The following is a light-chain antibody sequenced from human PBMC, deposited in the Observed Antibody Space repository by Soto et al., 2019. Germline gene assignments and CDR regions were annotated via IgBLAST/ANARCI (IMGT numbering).Light chain of an antibody. CDR2: DAS. Sequence: EIVLTQSPATLSFSPGERATLSCRASQSVSSYLAWYQQKPGQAPRLLIYDASNRTTGITARFSGSGSGTDFTLTISSLEPEDFAVYYCQQRSNWPPYTFGQGTKLEIK. CDR3: QQRSNWPPYT. CDR1: QSVSSY. V-gene: IGKV3-11*01. J-gene: IGKJ2*01.